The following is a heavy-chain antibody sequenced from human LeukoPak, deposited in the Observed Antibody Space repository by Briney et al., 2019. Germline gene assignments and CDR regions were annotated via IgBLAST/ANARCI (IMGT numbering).Heavy chain of an antibody. D-gene: IGHD3-3*01. CDR2: IHSSGSA. V-gene: IGHV4-39*01. CDR3: ASVRSVSNWFDP. Sequence: NPSETLSLTCSVSGGSISSSAYYWAWIRQPPGKGLEWIGSIHSSGSAYYNPSLNSRITILLDTSKNQLSLKLISMTAADTAVYYCASVRSVSNWFDPWGLGTLVTVSS. CDR1: GGSISSSAYY. J-gene: IGHJ5*02.